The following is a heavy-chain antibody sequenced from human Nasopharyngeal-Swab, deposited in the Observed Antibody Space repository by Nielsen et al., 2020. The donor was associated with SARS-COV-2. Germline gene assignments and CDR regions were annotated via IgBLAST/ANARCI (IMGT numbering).Heavy chain of an antibody. CDR3: ARGDSYGASWYFDL. CDR1: GGTFSSYA. V-gene: IGHV1-69*04. D-gene: IGHD5-18*01. Sequence: SVKVSCKASGGTFSSYAISWVQQAPGQGLEWMGRIIPILGIANYAQKFQGRVTITADKSTSTAYMELSSLRSEDTAVYYCARGDSYGASWYFDLWGQGTTVTVSS. CDR2: IIPILGIA. J-gene: IGHJ6*02.